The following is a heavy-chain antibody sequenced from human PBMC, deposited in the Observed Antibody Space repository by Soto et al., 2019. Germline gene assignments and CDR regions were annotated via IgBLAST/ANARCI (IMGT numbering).Heavy chain of an antibody. J-gene: IGHJ5*02. Sequence: EMQLLESGGGLVQPGGSLRLSCTASTVTFSNYAMSWVRQAPGKGLEWVSAISGSGDRTFYADSQKGRFTISRDNSKNTLYLQMNSLRVEDTAVCAKGFSGSRYYNWFDPWGQGTLVTVSS. V-gene: IGHV3-23*01. CDR1: TVTFSNYA. D-gene: IGHD2-15*01. CDR2: ISGSGDRT. CDR3: GFSGSRYYNWFDP.